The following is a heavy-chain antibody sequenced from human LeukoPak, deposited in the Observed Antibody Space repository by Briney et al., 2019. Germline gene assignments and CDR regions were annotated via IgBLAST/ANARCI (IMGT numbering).Heavy chain of an antibody. V-gene: IGHV3-23*01. Sequence: GGSLRLSCAASGFTFSIYAMSWVRQAPGKGPQWVSSITSRGESTWYVDSVKGRFTITRDNSGNTLYLQMHSLRAEDTAVYYCARDRPNYYGSDGHYYRRDGDYWGRGTLVSVSS. CDR1: GFTFSIYA. J-gene: IGHJ4*02. D-gene: IGHD3-22*01. CDR3: ARDRPNYYGSDGHYYRRDGDY. CDR2: ITSRGEST.